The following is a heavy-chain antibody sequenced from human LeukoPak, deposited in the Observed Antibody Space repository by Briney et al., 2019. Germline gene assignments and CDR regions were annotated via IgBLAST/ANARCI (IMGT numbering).Heavy chain of an antibody. CDR1: GDSVSTNSAA. Sequence: SQTLSLTCAISGDSVSTNSAAWNWIRQSPSRGLEWLGRTYYRSKWSHDYAPSVQSRITINPDTSKNQFSLHLNSVTPEDTAAYYCARGNRDFDSWGQGTLVTVSS. D-gene: IGHD2-21*02. V-gene: IGHV6-1*01. CDR2: TYYRSKWSH. CDR3: ARGNRDFDS. J-gene: IGHJ5*01.